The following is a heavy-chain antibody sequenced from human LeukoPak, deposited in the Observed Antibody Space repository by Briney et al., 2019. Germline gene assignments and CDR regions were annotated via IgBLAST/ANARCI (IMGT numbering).Heavy chain of an antibody. Sequence: GGSLRLSCAASGFTFSSYDMHWVRQAPGKGLEWVAFMQYDGSIKYYADSVKGRFTISRDNSKNTLYLQMDSLRADDTAVYFCARAYGSGSFYFDYWGQGTLVTVSS. D-gene: IGHD3-10*01. V-gene: IGHV3-30*02. CDR3: ARAYGSGSFYFDY. CDR2: MQYDGSIK. J-gene: IGHJ4*02. CDR1: GFTFSSYD.